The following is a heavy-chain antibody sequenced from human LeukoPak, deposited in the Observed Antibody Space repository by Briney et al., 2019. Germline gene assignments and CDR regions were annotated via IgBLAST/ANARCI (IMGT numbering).Heavy chain of an antibody. CDR1: GYTFTGYY. J-gene: IGHJ4*02. CDR3: HYSTSTDFDY. D-gene: IGHD2-2*01. CDR2: ISVHNGNT. V-gene: IGHV1-18*04. Sequence: ASVKVSCKASGYTFTGYYMHWVRQAPGQGLEWIGWISVHNGNTNYAQKFQDRVTMTTDTSTSTAFMELTSLRSDDTAVYYCHYSTSTDFDYWGQGTLVTVSS.